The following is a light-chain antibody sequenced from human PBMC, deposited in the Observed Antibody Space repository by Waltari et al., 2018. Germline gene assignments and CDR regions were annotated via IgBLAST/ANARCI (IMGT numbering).Light chain of an antibody. Sequence: EIVLTQSPGTLSLSPGERATLSCRASQSVSNNYLAWYQQKPGQAPRLLIYGASSRATGIPDRFSGSGSGTDFTLTISRLEPEDFAVYYCQQYGSSRRTFGQGTKVEI. J-gene: IGKJ1*01. V-gene: IGKV3-20*01. CDR2: GAS. CDR3: QQYGSSRRT. CDR1: QSVSNNY.